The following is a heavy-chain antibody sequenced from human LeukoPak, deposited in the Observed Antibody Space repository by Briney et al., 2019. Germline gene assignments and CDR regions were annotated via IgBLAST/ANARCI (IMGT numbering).Heavy chain of an antibody. CDR3: ARGWLAETTVVTPYNY. Sequence: ASVKVSCKASGGTFSSYAISWVRQAPGQGLEWMGGIIPIFGTPNYAQKFQGRVTITADESTSTAYMELSSLRFEDTAVYYCARGWLAETTVVTPYNYWGQGTLVTVSS. CDR2: IIPIFGTP. CDR1: GGTFSSYA. D-gene: IGHD4-23*01. V-gene: IGHV1-69*13. J-gene: IGHJ4*02.